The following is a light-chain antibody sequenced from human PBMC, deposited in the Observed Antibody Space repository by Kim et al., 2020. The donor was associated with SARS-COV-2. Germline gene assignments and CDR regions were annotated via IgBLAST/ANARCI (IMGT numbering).Light chain of an antibody. CDR3: AAWDDSLSGNYV. J-gene: IGLJ1*01. Sequence: QRVTISCSGSSSNIGSNYVYWYQQLPGTAPNPLIYRNNQRPSGVPDRFSGSKSGTSASLAISGLRSEDEADYYCAAWDDSLSGNYVFGTGTKVTVL. CDR1: SSNIGSNY. CDR2: RNN. V-gene: IGLV1-47*01.